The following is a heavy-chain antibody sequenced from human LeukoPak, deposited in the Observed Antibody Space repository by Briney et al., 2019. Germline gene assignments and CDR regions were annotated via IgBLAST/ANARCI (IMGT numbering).Heavy chain of an antibody. CDR1: GFTFSSYA. Sequence: GGSLRLSCAASGFTFSSYAMTWVRQTPGKGLEWVSSISDSGASTYYADSVKGRFTISRDNSKNTLYLQMNSLRVEDTAVYYCAKGPQLGVRFADYWGQGTLVTVSS. D-gene: IGHD3-3*01. J-gene: IGHJ4*02. CDR2: ISDSGAST. CDR3: AKGPQLGVRFADY. V-gene: IGHV3-23*01.